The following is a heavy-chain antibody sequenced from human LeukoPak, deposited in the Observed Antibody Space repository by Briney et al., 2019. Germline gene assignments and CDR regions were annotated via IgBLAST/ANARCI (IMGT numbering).Heavy chain of an antibody. V-gene: IGHV4-59*01. CDR1: GGSISSYY. J-gene: IGHJ3*02. CDR3: ARDQGEIYYDSSGYYYSALDI. Sequence: SETLSLTCTVSGGSISSYYWSWIRQPPGKGLEWIGYIYYSGSTNYNPSLKSRVTISVDTSKNQFSLKLSSVTAADTAVYYCARDQGEIYYDSSGYYYSALDIWGQGTMVTVSS. CDR2: IYYSGST. D-gene: IGHD3-22*01.